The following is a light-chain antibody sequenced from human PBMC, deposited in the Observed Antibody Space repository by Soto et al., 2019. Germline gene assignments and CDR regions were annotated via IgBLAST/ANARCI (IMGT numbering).Light chain of an antibody. V-gene: IGKV1-17*01. CDR1: QGIGKD. Sequence: DIQMTQSPSSLSASIGDRVTITCRASQGIGKDLGWYQQKPGEAPRRLIYAASSLQSGVSSRFSGRGSGTEFTLTINSLQPDDFATYYCLQHNNYPRVFGQGTKVDIK. CDR2: AAS. J-gene: IGKJ1*01. CDR3: LQHNNYPRV.